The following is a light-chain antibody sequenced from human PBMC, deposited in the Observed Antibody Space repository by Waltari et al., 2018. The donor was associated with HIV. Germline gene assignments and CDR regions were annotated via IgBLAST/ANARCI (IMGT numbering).Light chain of an antibody. CDR2: EVA. V-gene: IGLV2-14*01. CDR1: SSAIGGYDY. J-gene: IGLJ3*02. Sequence: QSALTQPASVSGSLGQSITLSCTGTSSAIGGYDYVSWYQQHPGTAPKLLIFEVANRPSGVSSRFSASKSGNTASLTISGLQAEDEADYYCSSYTSSISLVVFGGGTKLTVL. CDR3: SSYTSSISLVV.